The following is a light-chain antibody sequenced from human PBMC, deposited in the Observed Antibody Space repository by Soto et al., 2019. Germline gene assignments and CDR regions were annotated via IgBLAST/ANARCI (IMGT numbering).Light chain of an antibody. CDR3: QQYHRYPVT. CDR1: QSINSW. J-gene: IGKJ4*01. V-gene: IGKV1-5*03. CDR2: KAS. Sequence: DIQMTQSPSTLSAFVGDRVTITCRASQSINSWLAWYQQKPGKAPNLLIYKASNLESGAPSRFSGSGSGTEFTLTISSLQPDDFATYYCQQYHRYPVTFGGGTKVEIK.